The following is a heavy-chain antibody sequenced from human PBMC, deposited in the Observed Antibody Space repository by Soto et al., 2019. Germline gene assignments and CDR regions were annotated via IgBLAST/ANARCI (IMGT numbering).Heavy chain of an antibody. CDR2: ISTNGGST. V-gene: IGHV3-64D*06. CDR3: ARDFHDDFWSGPFDY. Sequence: GGSLRLSCSASGFTFSSYAMHWVLQAPWKGLEYVSSISTNGGSTHYADSVKGRFTISRDNSKNTQYLQMSSLRADDTAVYYCARDFHDDFWSGPFDYWGKGTLVTVSS. J-gene: IGHJ4*02. CDR1: GFTFSSYA. D-gene: IGHD3-3*01.